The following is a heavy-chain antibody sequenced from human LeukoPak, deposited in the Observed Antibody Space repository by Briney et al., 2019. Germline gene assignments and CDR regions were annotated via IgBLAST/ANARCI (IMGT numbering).Heavy chain of an antibody. D-gene: IGHD3/OR15-3a*01. CDR1: GYTFTGYY. CDR3: ARDFIRGSYDFAFDI. J-gene: IGHJ3*02. V-gene: IGHV1-2*02. Sequence: ASVKVSCKASGYTFTGYYMNWVRQAPGQGLEWLGWINPNSGGTNYAQKFQGRVTMTRDTSISTAYMELSRLKSDDTAVYYCARDFIRGSYDFAFDIWGQGTVVTVAS. CDR2: INPNSGGT.